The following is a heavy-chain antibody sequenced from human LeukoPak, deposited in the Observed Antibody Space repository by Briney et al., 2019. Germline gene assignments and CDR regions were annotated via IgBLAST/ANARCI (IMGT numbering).Heavy chain of an antibody. J-gene: IGHJ4*02. Sequence: PSQTLSLTCTVSGGSISSGSYYWSWIRQPAGKGLEWIGRISTSGSTNYNPSLKSRVTMSLDTSKNQFSLKLNSVTAADTAVYYCARVVVGATSGNPYYFDYWGQGTLVTVSS. CDR3: ARVVVGATSGNPYYFDY. V-gene: IGHV4-61*02. CDR2: ISTSGST. D-gene: IGHD1-26*01. CDR1: GGSISSGSYY.